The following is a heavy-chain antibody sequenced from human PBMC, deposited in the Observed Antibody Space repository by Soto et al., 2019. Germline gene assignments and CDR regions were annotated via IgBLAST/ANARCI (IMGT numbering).Heavy chain of an antibody. CDR1: GFTFKTHA. D-gene: IGHD1-26*01. CDR3: GKDVGDYVPYYYGVDV. Sequence: QVQLVECGGGVVQPGTSLRLSCAASGFTFKTHAMHWVRQAPGKGLEWMAVIAYDGNEKFYADSVKGRFTISRDNSKNALYLQINTLRNDDTAVYYCGKDVGDYVPYYYGVDVWGQGTTVTVSS. CDR2: IAYDGNEK. V-gene: IGHV3-30*18. J-gene: IGHJ6*02.